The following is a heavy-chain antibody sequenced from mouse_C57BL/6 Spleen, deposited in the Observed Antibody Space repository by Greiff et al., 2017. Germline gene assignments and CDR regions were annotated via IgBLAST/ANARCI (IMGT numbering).Heavy chain of an antibody. CDR1: GFSFNTYA. J-gene: IGHJ4*01. CDR2: IRSKSNNYAT. Sequence: EVQLVESGGGLVQPKGSLKLSCAASGFSFNTYAMNWVRQAPGKGLEWVARIRSKSNNYATYYADSVKDRFTISRDDSESMLYLQMNNLKTEDTAMYYCVRDYGSSSYYYAMDYWGQGTSVTVSS. V-gene: IGHV10-1*01. CDR3: VRDYGSSSYYYAMDY. D-gene: IGHD1-1*01.